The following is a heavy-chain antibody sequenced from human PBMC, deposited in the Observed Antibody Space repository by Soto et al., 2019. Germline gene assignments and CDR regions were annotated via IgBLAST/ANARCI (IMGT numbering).Heavy chain of an antibody. CDR3: AKDITGTTFDY. J-gene: IGHJ4*02. V-gene: IGHV3-9*01. D-gene: IGHD1-7*01. CDR2: ISWNSGSI. CDR1: GFTFDDYA. Sequence: EVQLVESGGGLVQPGRSLRLSCAASGFTFDDYAMHWVRQAPGKGLEWVSGISWNSGSIGYADSVKGRFTISRDNAKNSLYLQMNSLRAEDTALYYCAKDITGTTFDYWGQGTLVTVSS.